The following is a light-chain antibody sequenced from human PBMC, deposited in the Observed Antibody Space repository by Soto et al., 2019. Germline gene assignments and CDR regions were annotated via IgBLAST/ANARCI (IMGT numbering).Light chain of an antibody. V-gene: IGKV3-20*01. CDR1: QSVSSSY. CDR3: QQYGSSPPSIT. CDR2: GAS. J-gene: IGKJ5*01. Sequence: EIVLTQSPGTLSLSPGERATLSCRASQSVSSSYLAWYQQKPGQAPRLLIYGASSRATGTPDRFSGSGSGTDFNLTISRLEPEDFAVYYCQQYGSSPPSITFGEGTRLEIK.